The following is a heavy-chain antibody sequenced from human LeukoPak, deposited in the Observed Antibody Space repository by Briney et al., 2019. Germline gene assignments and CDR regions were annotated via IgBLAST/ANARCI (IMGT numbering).Heavy chain of an antibody. CDR1: GYTFTSYG. CDR2: ISAYNGNT. D-gene: IGHD3-22*01. J-gene: IGHJ4*02. V-gene: IGHV1-18*01. Sequence: ASVKVSCKASGYTFTSYGISWVRQAPGQGLEWMGWISAYNGNTNYAQKLQGRVAMTKDTSTSTVYMELSSLRSEDTAVYYCARSQYITMIVARLYQFDDWGQGTLVTVSS. CDR3: ARSQYITMIVARLYQFDD.